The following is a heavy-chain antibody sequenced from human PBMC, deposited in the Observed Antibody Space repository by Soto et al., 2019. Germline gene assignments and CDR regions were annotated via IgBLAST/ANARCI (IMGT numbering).Heavy chain of an antibody. D-gene: IGHD6-13*01. CDR2: IYSAGSA. J-gene: IGHJ4*02. CDR3: ARVQSSSYHYFDY. CDR1: GFTVSSYH. V-gene: IGHV3-66*01. Sequence: EVQLVESGGGLVQPGGSLRLSCAASGFTVSSYHMSWVRQAPGKGLEWISVIYSAGSADFADSVKGRFTISRDNSKNTLYLQMSSLRAEDTAVYYCARVQSSSYHYFDYWGQGILVTVSS.